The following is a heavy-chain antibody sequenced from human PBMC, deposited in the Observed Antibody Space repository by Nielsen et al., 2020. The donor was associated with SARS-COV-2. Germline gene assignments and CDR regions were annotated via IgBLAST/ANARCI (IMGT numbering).Heavy chain of an antibody. Sequence: GESLKISCAASGFTFSSYAMSWVRQAPGKGLEWVSAISGSGETTYYADSVKGRFTISRDKSKNTLYLQMSSLRAEDTAVYYCARELSANVKYSSSWYVFDYWGQGTLVTVSS. CDR2: ISGSGETT. CDR1: GFTFSSYA. CDR3: ARELSANVKYSSSWYVFDY. V-gene: IGHV3-23*01. D-gene: IGHD6-13*01. J-gene: IGHJ4*02.